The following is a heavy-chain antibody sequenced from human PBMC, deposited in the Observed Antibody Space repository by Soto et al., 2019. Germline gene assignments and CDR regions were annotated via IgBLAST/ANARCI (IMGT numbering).Heavy chain of an antibody. CDR2: IYHSGST. Sequence: QVQLQESGPGLVKPSGTLSLTCAVSGGSISSSNWWSWVRQPPXXGLXXIGEIYHSGSTNYNPSLKSRVTXXVXXXXXXXXXXXXXXXXXXXXXXXXXXXXXXXXXXXXXXXXMDVWGQGTTVTVSS. CDR3: XXXXXXXXXXXXXXXXMDV. CDR1: GGSISSSNW. J-gene: IGHJ6*02. V-gene: IGHV4-4*02.